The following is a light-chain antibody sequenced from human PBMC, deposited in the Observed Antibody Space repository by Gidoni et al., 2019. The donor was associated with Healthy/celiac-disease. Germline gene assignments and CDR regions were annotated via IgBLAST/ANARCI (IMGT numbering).Light chain of an antibody. CDR1: QSVSSY. CDR2: DAS. CDR3: QQRSNWPWT. V-gene: IGKV3-11*01. J-gene: IGKJ1*01. Sequence: EIVLTQSPATLSLSPGERATLSCRASQSVSSYLAWYQQKPGQAPRLLIYDASNRATGIPARFSGSGSGTDFTLTDSSLEPEDFAVYYCQQRSNWPWTFGQXTKVEIK.